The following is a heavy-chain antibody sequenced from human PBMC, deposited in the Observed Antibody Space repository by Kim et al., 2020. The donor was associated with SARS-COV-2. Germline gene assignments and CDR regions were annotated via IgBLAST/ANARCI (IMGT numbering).Heavy chain of an antibody. CDR3: ASFPSTYYYDSSGYR. CDR2: INSDGSST. Sequence: GGSLRLSCAASGFTFSSYWMHWVRQAPGKGLVWVSRINSDGSSTSYADSVKGRFTISRDNAKNTLYLQMNSLRAEDTAVYYCASFPSTYYYDSSGYRWGQGTLVTVSS. J-gene: IGHJ4*02. D-gene: IGHD3-22*01. CDR1: GFTFSSYW. V-gene: IGHV3-74*01.